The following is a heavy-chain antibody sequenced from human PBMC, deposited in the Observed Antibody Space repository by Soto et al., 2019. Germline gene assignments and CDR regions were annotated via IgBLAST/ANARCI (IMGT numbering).Heavy chain of an antibody. J-gene: IGHJ4*02. V-gene: IGHV1-3*05. CDR3: ARAVAVPADFAS. Sequence: QVQLVQSGAEEKKPGASVKVSCKASVYNFNGYALHWVRQALGQRLEWMGWINAGNGNTKYSQKFQGRVTITRDTSASTAYMERSSLRSEDTAVYYCARAVAVPADFASWGQGTLVTVSS. D-gene: IGHD6-19*01. CDR2: INAGNGNT. CDR1: VYNFNGYA.